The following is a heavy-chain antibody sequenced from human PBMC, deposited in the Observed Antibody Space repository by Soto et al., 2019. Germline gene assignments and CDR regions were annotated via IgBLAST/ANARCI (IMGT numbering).Heavy chain of an antibody. J-gene: IGHJ4*02. Sequence: QVQLVESGGGVVQPGRSLRLSCAASGFIFSNYAMHWVCQAPGQGLEWVALIWSDGSYENYAESVKGRFTISRDNSKNTLYVQMNSLRLEDTAVYFCARGTGSGSFLIDYWGQGTLVTVSS. CDR2: IWSDGSYE. V-gene: IGHV3-33*01. CDR3: ARGTGSGSFLIDY. CDR1: GFIFSNYA. D-gene: IGHD3-10*01.